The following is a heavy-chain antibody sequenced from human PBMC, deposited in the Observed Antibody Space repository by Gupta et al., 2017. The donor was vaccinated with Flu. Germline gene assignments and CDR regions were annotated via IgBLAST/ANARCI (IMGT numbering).Heavy chain of an antibody. J-gene: IGHJ4*02. CDR1: GLTFSDYA. Sequence: EVQLLESGGALVQPGGSLRLSCAASGLTFSDYAMNWVRQAPGKGLEWVSTVGAGGDRTYYADSVMGRFTISRDNSKNTVYLQMNSLRGDDTAVYYCAKDRSGNPAIDYWVQGTLVTVSA. V-gene: IGHV3-23*01. CDR3: AKDRSGNPAIDY. CDR2: VGAGGDRT. D-gene: IGHD6-13*01.